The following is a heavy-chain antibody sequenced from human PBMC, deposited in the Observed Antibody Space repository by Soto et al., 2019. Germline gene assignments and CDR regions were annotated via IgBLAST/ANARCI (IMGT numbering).Heavy chain of an antibody. V-gene: IGHV3-43*01. D-gene: IGHD3-10*01. CDR3: GRETLSYCFALDV. J-gene: IGHJ6*02. CDR1: GFRFDDYN. CDR2: ISWNGANT. Sequence: GGSLRLSCAASGFRFDDYNMHWVRQAPGKGLEWVSFISWNGANTFYADSVKGRFTISRDSSKKSVSLQINSLRSEDTALYYCGRETLSYCFALDVWGQGTTGTVSS.